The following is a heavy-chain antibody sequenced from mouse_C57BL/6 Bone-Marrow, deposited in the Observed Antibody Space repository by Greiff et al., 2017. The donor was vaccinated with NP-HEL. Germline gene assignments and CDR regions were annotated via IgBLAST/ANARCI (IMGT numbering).Heavy chain of an antibody. CDR3: ARTYYGSSYWYFDV. D-gene: IGHD1-1*01. Sequence: QVQLQQPGAELVKPGASVKMSCKASGYTFTSYWITWVKQRPGQGLEWIGDIYPGSGSTNYNEKFKSKATLTVDTSSSTAYMQLSSLTSEDSAVYYCARTYYGSSYWYFDVWGKGTTVTVSS. CDR2: IYPGSGST. CDR1: GYTFTSYW. J-gene: IGHJ1*03. V-gene: IGHV1-55*01.